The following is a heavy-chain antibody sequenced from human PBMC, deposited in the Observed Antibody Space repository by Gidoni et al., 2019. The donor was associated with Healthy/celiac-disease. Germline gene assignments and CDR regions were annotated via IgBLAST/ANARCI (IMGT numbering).Heavy chain of an antibody. D-gene: IGHD6-19*01. CDR1: GFTFSSYW. V-gene: IGHV3-7*03. J-gene: IGHJ4*02. Sequence: EVQLVESGGGLVQPGGSLRLSCAASGFTFSSYWMSWVRQAPGKGLEWVANIKQDGSEKYYVDSVKGRFTISRDNAKNSLYLQMNSLRAEDTAVYYCARDLFLSSGGWYFQFDYWGQGTLVTVSS. CDR2: IKQDGSEK. CDR3: ARDLFLSSGGWYFQFDY.